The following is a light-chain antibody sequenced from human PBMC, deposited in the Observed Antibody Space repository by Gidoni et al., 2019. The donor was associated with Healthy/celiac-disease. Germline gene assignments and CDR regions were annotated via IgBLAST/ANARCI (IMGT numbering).Light chain of an antibody. CDR3: QSYDSSLSGSGV. J-gene: IGLJ3*02. V-gene: IGLV1-40*01. CDR2: GNS. CDR1: SSNIGAGYD. Sequence: HSVLTQPPSVSAAPGQRVTISCTGRSSNIGAGYDVHWYQQLPGTAPKLLIYGNSNRPSGVPDRFSGSKSGTSASLAITGLQAEDEADYYCQSYDSSLSGSGVFGGGTKLTVL.